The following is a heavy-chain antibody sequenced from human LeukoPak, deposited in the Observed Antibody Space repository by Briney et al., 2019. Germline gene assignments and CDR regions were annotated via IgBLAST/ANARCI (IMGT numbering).Heavy chain of an antibody. D-gene: IGHD3-3*01. Sequence: GGSLRLSCAASGFTFSSYAMHWVRQAPGKGLEWVAVISYDGSNKYYADSVKGRFTISRDNSKNTLYLQMNSLRAEATAVYYCATSGRVLLEWLPTYYYYGMDVRGQGTTVTVSS. J-gene: IGHJ6*02. CDR2: ISYDGSNK. CDR3: ATSGRVLLEWLPTYYYYGMDV. CDR1: GFTFSSYA. V-gene: IGHV3-30*04.